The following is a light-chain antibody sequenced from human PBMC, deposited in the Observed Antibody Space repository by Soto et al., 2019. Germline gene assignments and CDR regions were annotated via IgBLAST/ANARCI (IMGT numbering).Light chain of an antibody. V-gene: IGKV3-20*01. CDR2: GAS. Sequence: EIVLTQSPGTLSLSPGERATLSCRASQSVSSSYLAWYQQKPGQAPRLLSDGASSRATGIPDRFSGSGSGTDFTLTISRLEPEDFAVYYCQQYGSSTWTFGQGTKVDIK. CDR1: QSVSSSY. CDR3: QQYGSSTWT. J-gene: IGKJ1*01.